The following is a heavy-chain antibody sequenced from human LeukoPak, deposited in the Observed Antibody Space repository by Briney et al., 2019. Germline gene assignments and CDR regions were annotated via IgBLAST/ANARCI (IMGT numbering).Heavy chain of an antibody. CDR2: ISKSGSDT. Sequence: GGSLRLSCAAFGFTFSDYYMSWIRQAPGKGLEWVSYISKSGSDTNFADSVKGRFTISRDNAKNSLYLQMSSLRAEDTAVYYCARDPGGVVYFDYWGQGTLVTVSS. CDR3: ARDPGGVVYFDY. J-gene: IGHJ4*02. V-gene: IGHV3-11*06. D-gene: IGHD2-8*01. CDR1: GFTFSDYY.